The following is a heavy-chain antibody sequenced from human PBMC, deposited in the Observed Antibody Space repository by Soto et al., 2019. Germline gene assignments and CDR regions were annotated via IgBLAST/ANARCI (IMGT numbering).Heavy chain of an antibody. CDR2: IYPADSDT. CDR3: ARHRKMTTYASYGLDV. J-gene: IGHJ6*02. D-gene: IGHD2-2*01. V-gene: IGHV5-51*01. Sequence: GESLKISCKGFEYSFPANWIWWVRQPPGKGLEWMGVIYPADSDTRYSPSFQGQVTISADKSISTAYLQWSSLKASDTAMYYCARHRKMTTYASYGLDVWGQGTTAPVSS. CDR1: EYSFPANW.